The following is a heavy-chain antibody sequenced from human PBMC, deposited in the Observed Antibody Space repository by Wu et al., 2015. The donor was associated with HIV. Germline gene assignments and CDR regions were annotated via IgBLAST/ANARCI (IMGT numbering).Heavy chain of an antibody. V-gene: IGHV1-18*01. J-gene: IGHJ6*03. Sequence: QVQLVQSGAEVKKPGASVKVSCKASGYIFTSYGISWVRQAPGQGLEWMGWISAYNGNTNYAQKLQGRVTMTTDTSTSTAYMELRSLRSDDTAVYYCARAKSSDFWSGYPTYYYYMDVWGKGTTVTVSS. CDR3: ARAKSSDFWSGYPTYYYYMDV. D-gene: IGHD3-3*01. CDR2: ISAYNGNT. CDR1: GYIFTSYG.